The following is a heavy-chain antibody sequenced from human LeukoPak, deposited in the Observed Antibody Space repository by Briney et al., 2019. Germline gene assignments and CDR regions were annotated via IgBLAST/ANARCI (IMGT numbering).Heavy chain of an antibody. CDR1: GYSISSGYY. J-gene: IGHJ4*02. CDR3: ARAPERFYDY. CDR2: INHSGST. D-gene: IGHD1-14*01. Sequence: SETLSLTCTVSGYSISSGYYWGWIRQPPGKGLEWIGEINHSGSTNYNPSLKSRVTISVDTSKNQFSLKLSSVTAADTAVYYCARAPERFYDYWGQGTLVTVSS. V-gene: IGHV4-38-2*02.